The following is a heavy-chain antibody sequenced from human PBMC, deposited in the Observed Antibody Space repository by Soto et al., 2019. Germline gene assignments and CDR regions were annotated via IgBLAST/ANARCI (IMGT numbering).Heavy chain of an antibody. D-gene: IGHD2-2*02. CDR1: GSRFSNYV. CDR3: AREGRGKKAGYNGLVSLGY. V-gene: IGHV1-69*06. J-gene: IGHJ4*02. CDR2: IIPIFNST. Sequence: QVQLVQSGAEVKTPGSSLKVSCKVSGSRFSNYVISWVRQAPGHGLEWLGRIIPIFNSTKYAQNFQGKVTITADKSPSTASLELSSLRADDKAVYYCAREGRGKKAGYNGLVSLGYWGQGPLVTVAS.